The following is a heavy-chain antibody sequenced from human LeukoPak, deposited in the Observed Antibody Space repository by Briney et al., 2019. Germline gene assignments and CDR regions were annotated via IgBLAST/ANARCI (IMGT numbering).Heavy chain of an antibody. CDR3: ARRHRRDGYERFDY. CDR1: GGSISSSSYY. J-gene: IGHJ4*02. Sequence: SETLSLTCTVSGGSISSSSYYWGWIRQPPGKGVEWIGSIYYSGSTYYNPSLKSRVTISVDTSKNQFSLKLSSVTAADTAVYYCARRHRRDGYERFDYWGQGTLVTVSS. CDR2: IYYSGST. V-gene: IGHV4-39*01. D-gene: IGHD5-24*01.